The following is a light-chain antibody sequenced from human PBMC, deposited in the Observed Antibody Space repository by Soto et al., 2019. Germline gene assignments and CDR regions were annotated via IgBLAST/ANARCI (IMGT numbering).Light chain of an antibody. CDR1: QNINNY. Sequence: DVQMTQSPSSLSASVGDRVTITCRASQNINNYLNWYQQKPGQAPKLLIYAASGLQSGVPSRFSGSGSGTDFTLTISSLQPEDFATFYCQQSYSTLRGTFGQGTKVEIK. V-gene: IGKV1-39*01. CDR3: QQSYSTLRGT. CDR2: AAS. J-gene: IGKJ1*01.